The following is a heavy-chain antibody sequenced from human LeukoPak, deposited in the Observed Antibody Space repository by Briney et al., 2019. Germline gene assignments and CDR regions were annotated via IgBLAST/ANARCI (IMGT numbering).Heavy chain of an antibody. D-gene: IGHD1-26*01. V-gene: IGHV4-61*08. CDR1: GVSISSSGYY. J-gene: IGHJ4*02. CDR2: IYYSGST. CDR3: ARAAYSGSYHSDY. Sequence: PSETLSLTCTVSGVSISSSGYYWGWIRQPPGKGLEWIGYIYYSGSTNYNPSLKSRVTISVDTSKNQFSLKLSSVTAADTAVYYCARAAYSGSYHSDYWGQGTLVTVSS.